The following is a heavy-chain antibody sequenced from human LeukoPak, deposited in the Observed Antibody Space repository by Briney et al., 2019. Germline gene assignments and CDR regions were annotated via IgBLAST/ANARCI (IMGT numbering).Heavy chain of an antibody. J-gene: IGHJ4*02. V-gene: IGHV3-48*03. CDR1: GFTFSSYE. Sequence: PGGSLRLSCAASGFTFSSYEMNWVRQAPGEGLEWVSYISSSGATIYYADSVKGRFTISRDNAKNSLYLQMNSLRAEDTAVYYCARRYCSSTSCLIDYWGQGTLVTVSS. D-gene: IGHD2-2*01. CDR3: ARRYCSSTSCLIDY. CDR2: ISSSGATI.